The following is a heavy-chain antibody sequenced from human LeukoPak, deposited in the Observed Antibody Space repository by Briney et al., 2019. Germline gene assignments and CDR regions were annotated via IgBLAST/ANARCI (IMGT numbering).Heavy chain of an antibody. J-gene: IGHJ3*02. Sequence: SETLSLTCAVSGGSISSGGYSWSWIRQPPGKGLEYIGYIYHSGSTYYSPSLQSRVTISIDRSKNQFSLSQSSVTAADTAVYYCARAYYYDSTGPIDIWGQGTMVTVSS. CDR2: IYHSGST. V-gene: IGHV4-30-2*01. D-gene: IGHD3-22*01. CDR1: GGSISSGGYS. CDR3: ARAYYYDSTGPIDI.